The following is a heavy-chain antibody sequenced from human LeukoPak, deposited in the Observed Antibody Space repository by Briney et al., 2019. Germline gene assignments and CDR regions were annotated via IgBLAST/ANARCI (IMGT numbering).Heavy chain of an antibody. CDR3: ARAGWAIVATSFDY. V-gene: IGHV4-34*01. Sequence: ETLSLTCAVYGGSFSGYYWSWIRQPPGKGLEWIGEINHSGSTNYNPSLKSRATISVDTSKNQFSLKLSSVTAADTAVYYCARAGWAIVATSFDYWGQGTLVTVSS. J-gene: IGHJ4*02. CDR2: INHSGST. CDR1: GGSFSGYY. D-gene: IGHD5-12*01.